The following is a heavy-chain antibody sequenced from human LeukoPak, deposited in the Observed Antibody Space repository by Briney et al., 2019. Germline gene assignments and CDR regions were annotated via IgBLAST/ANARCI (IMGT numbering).Heavy chain of an antibody. CDR3: ARDILTGGYDY. J-gene: IGHJ4*02. V-gene: IGHV4-30-4*08. D-gene: IGHD3-9*01. CDR1: GGSFSGYY. Sequence: SETLSLTCAVYGGSFSGYYWSWIRQPPGKGLEWIGYIYYSGSTYYNPSLKSRVTISVDTSKNQFSLKLSSVTAADTAVYYCARDILTGGYDYWGQGTLVTVSS. CDR2: IYYSGST.